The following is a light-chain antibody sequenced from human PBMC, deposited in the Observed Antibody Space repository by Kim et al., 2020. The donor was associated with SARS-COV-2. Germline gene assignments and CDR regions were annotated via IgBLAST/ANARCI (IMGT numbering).Light chain of an antibody. V-gene: IGLV3-1*01. J-gene: IGLJ2*01. Sequence: SYELTQPPSVSVSPGKTAAISCSGDNLGNKYSSWYQQKPGQSPLLVIYQDTRRPSGIPERFSGSNSGNTAILTISGTQDVDEADYYWHAWASNTVVFGGGTQLTFL. CDR2: QDT. CDR1: NLGNKY. CDR3: HAWASNTVV.